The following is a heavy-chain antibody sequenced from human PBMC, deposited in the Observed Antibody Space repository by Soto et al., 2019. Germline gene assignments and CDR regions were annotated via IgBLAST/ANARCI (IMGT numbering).Heavy chain of an antibody. CDR1: GGSFSGYY. CDR3: AGGYCSSTSCIADDMDD. Sequence: QVQLQQWGAGLLKPSETLSLTCAVYGGSFSGYYWSWIRQPPGKGLEWIGEINHSGSTNYNPSLKSRVTITGGTSKYVYSPKLSSVLAPGTAVYYCAGGYCSSTSCIADDMDDWGKGTTVTVSS. V-gene: IGHV4-34*01. CDR2: INHSGST. D-gene: IGHD2-2*01. J-gene: IGHJ6*03.